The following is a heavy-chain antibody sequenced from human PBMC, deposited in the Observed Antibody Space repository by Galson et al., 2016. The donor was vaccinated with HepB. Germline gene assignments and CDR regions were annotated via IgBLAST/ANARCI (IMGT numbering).Heavy chain of an antibody. CDR1: GFSFHDHG. J-gene: IGHJ4*02. CDR2: INWSGSST. Sequence: SLRLSCAVSGFSFHDHGMGWVRQAPGKGLEWVSGINWSGSSTSYANSVKGRFTISRDNAKNSLYLQMNSLTVEDTALYYCARESGNFGGGYIYFDSWGQGTLVTVSS. V-gene: IGHV3-20*04. D-gene: IGHD3-10*01. CDR3: ARESGNFGGGYIYFDS.